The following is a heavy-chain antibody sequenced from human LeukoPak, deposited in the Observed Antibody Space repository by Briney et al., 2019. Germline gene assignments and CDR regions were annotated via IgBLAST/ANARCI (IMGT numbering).Heavy chain of an antibody. D-gene: IGHD6-19*01. J-gene: IGHJ5*02. V-gene: IGHV3-64*01. Sequence: GGSLRLSCAASGFSFSDYIMHWVRQAPGKGLEYVSAIRSDGSSTVYPNSVKGRFTISRDNSKSTLYLQLGSLRAEDTAVYYCTRRYGDHSGWAGYHDAWGKGTLVTVSS. CDR2: IRSDGSST. CDR3: TRRYGDHSGWAGYHDA. CDR1: GFSFSDYI.